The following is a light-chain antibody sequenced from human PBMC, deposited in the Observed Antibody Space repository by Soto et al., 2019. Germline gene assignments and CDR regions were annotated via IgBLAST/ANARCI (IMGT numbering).Light chain of an antibody. Sequence: EIVLTRSPGTLSLSPGERATLSCRASQRLSSSYLAWYQQKPGQAPGLLIYGASSRATGIPDRFSGSGSGTDFTLTISRLEPEDFAVYYCQQYGSSPRTFGQGTKVDIK. J-gene: IGKJ1*01. CDR2: GAS. CDR1: QRLSSSY. CDR3: QQYGSSPRT. V-gene: IGKV3-20*01.